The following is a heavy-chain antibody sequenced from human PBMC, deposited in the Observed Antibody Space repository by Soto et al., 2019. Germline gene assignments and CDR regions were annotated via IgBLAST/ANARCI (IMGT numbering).Heavy chain of an antibody. V-gene: IGHV3-30-3*01. Sequence: QVQLVESGGGVVQPGRSLRLSCAASGFTFNLFTFHWIRQAPGRGLEWVAVVSHIDDNKYYADSVKGRFTISRDNAKNTLYLQMNSLSPEDTALYYCARGNMDVWGRGTTVTVSS. CDR1: GFTFNLFT. J-gene: IGHJ6*02. D-gene: IGHD1-1*01. CDR2: VSHIDDNK. CDR3: ARGNMDV.